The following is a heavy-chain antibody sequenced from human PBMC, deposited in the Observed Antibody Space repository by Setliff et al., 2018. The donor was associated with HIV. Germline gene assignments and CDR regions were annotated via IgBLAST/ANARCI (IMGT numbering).Heavy chain of an antibody. V-gene: IGHV1-69*13. CDR2: VIPIFGTA. Sequence: VKVSCKASGDTFNSYAISWARQAPGQGLEWMGGVIPIFGTANYAQKFQGRVTITADESTSTAYMELSSLRSEDTAVYYCAKGGYYDSTGYYYYYLYYLDEWGKGTTVTVSS. D-gene: IGHD3-22*01. CDR3: AKGGYYDSTGYYYYYLYYLDE. J-gene: IGHJ6*03. CDR1: GDTFNSYA.